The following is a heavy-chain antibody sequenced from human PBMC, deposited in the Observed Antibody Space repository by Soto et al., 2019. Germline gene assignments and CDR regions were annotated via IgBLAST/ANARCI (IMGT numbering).Heavy chain of an antibody. CDR2: IYNTGSA. CDR1: GGSLSVYY. CDR3: ARLAGDLH. V-gene: IGHV4-59*01. Sequence: SETLSLTCTISGGSLSVYYWSWIRQSPGKGLEWLAFIYNTGSAYYNPSLKSRLTISIGTSRNDFSLNLRSVTAADTAVYFCARLAGDLHWGR. J-gene: IGHJ2*01.